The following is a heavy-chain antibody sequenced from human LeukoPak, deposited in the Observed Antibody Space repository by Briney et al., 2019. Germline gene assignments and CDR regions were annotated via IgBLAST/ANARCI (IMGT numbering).Heavy chain of an antibody. CDR1: GFTFSSYA. V-gene: IGHV3-30-3*01. J-gene: IGHJ3*02. CDR2: ISYDGSNK. D-gene: IGHD6-6*01. Sequence: GGTLRLSCAASGFTFSSYAMHWVRQAPGKGLEWVAVISYDGSNKYYADSVKGRFTISRDNSKNTLYLQMNSLRAEDTAVYYCARGPWWAAPGAFDIWGQGTMVTVSS. CDR3: ARGPWWAAPGAFDI.